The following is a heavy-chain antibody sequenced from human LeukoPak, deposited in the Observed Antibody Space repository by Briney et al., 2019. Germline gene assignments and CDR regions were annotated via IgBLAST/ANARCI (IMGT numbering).Heavy chain of an antibody. CDR3: ARYYGGNSIFDY. J-gene: IGHJ4*02. CDR2: VYYGRTT. V-gene: IGHV4-39*02. Sequence: SETLSLTCTVSAASFISSSHHWGWIRQSPGKGLEWIGTVYYGRTTYYNPSLDGRVTISLDTSANHFSLQLNSVTAADTAVYYCARYYGGNSIFDYWGQGTLVTVSS. CDR1: AASFISSSHH. D-gene: IGHD4-23*01.